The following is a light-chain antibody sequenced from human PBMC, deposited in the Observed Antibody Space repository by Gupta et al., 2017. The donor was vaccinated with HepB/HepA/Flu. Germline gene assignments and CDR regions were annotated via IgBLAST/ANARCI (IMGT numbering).Light chain of an antibody. CDR1: QGISSY. CDR2: AAS. CDR3: QQDDSYPIT. Sequence: AIRMTQSPSSFSASTGDRVTITCRASQGISSYLAWYQQKPGKAPKLLIYAASTVQSGVPSRFSGSRSGTAFTLTIIGRQSEDFATYYCQQDDSYPITFGQGTXLEIK. J-gene: IGKJ5*01. V-gene: IGKV1-8*01.